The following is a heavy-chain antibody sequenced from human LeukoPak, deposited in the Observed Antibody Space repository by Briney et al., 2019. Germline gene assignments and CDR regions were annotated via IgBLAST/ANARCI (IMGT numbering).Heavy chain of an antibody. CDR2: INHSGST. CDR3: ARGSGFDY. D-gene: IGHD3-9*01. Sequence: KPSETLSLTCAVYGGSFSGYYWSWIRQPPGKGLEWIGEINHSGSTNYNPSLKSRVTISVDTSKNQFSLKLRSVTAADTAVYYCARGSGFDYWGQGTLVTVSS. V-gene: IGHV4-34*01. J-gene: IGHJ4*02. CDR1: GGSFSGYY.